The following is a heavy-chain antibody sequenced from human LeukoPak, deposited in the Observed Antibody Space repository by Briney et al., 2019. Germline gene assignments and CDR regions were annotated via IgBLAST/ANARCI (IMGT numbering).Heavy chain of an antibody. Sequence: GASVKVSCKASGYTFTGYYMHWVRQAPGQGLEWMGWMNPNSGNTGYAQKFQGRVTMTRNTSISTAYMELSSLRSEDTAVYYCARAMRVGAITGDWFDPWGQGTLVTVSS. V-gene: IGHV1-8*02. CDR3: ARAMRVGAITGDWFDP. J-gene: IGHJ5*02. CDR2: MNPNSGNT. D-gene: IGHD1-26*01. CDR1: GYTFTGYY.